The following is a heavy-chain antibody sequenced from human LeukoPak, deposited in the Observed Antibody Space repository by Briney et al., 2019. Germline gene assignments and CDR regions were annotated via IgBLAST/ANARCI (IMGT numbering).Heavy chain of an antibody. D-gene: IGHD6-13*01. CDR3: ARQGALVKGIDY. V-gene: IGHV1-2*02. CDR1: GYSFTGYY. J-gene: IGHJ4*02. Sequence: ASVKVSCKASGYSFTGYYMHWVRQAPGQGLEWMGCINPNSGGTDYAQKFQGRVTMTRDTSISTVYMELSRLRSDDTAVYYCARQGALVKGIDYWGQGTLVTFSS. CDR2: INPNSGGT.